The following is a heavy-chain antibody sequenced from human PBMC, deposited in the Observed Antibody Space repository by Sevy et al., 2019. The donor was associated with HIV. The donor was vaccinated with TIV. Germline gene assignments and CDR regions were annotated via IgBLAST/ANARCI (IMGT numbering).Heavy chain of an antibody. D-gene: IGHD6-13*01. J-gene: IGHJ4*02. CDR2: IIPMFGTP. CDR1: GVTFSNYA. V-gene: IGHV1-69*13. CDR3: ARDSLYSTNWAFDY. Sequence: ASVKVAGKASGVTFSNYAISWVRQAPGQGLEWMGGIIPMFGTPSYAQKSQGRVTITADESTSTAYMELTSLRSEDTAVYYCARDSLYSTNWAFDYWGQGTLVTVSS.